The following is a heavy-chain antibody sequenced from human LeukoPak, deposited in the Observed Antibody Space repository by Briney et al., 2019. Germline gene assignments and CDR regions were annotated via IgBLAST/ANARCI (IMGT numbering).Heavy chain of an antibody. Sequence: PGRSLRLSCAASGFTFSSYGMHWVRQAPGKGLEWVAVISYDGSNKYYADSVKGRFTISRDNSKNTLYLQVNSLRAEDTAIYYCAKGNYYDRSGYYPYWGQGTLVTVSS. CDR3: AKGNYYDRSGYYPY. V-gene: IGHV3-30*18. CDR2: ISYDGSNK. D-gene: IGHD3-22*01. CDR1: GFTFSSYG. J-gene: IGHJ4*02.